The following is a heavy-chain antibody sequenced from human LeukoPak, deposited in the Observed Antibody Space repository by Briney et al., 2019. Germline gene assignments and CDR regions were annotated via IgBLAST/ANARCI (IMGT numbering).Heavy chain of an antibody. CDR1: GFTFSSYA. CDR3: ASLRDGYILTPGPFDY. Sequence: PGGSLRLSCAASGFTFSSYAMHWVRQAPGKGLEWVAVISYDGSNKYYADSVKGRFTISRDNSKNTLYLQMNSLRAEDTAVYYCASLRDGYILTPGPFDYWGQGTLVTVSS. CDR2: ISYDGSNK. D-gene: IGHD5-24*01. V-gene: IGHV3-30*04. J-gene: IGHJ4*02.